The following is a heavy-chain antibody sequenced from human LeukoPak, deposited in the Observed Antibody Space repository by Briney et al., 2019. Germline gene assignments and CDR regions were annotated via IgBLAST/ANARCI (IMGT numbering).Heavy chain of an antibody. J-gene: IGHJ4*02. D-gene: IGHD3-10*01. V-gene: IGHV4-34*01. Sequence: SETLSLTCAVYGGSFSGYYWSWIRQPPGKGLEWIGEINHRGSTNYNPSLKSRVTISVDTSKNQFSLKLTSVTAADTAVYYCARNMVRGVIISAPVYWGQGTLVTVSS. CDR3: ARNMVRGVIISAPVY. CDR2: INHRGST. CDR1: GGSFSGYY.